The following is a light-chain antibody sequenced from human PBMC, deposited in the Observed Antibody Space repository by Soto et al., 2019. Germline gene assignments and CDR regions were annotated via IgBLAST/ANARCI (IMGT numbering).Light chain of an antibody. Sequence: DIQLTQSPSFLSASVGDRVTITCRASQGISSYLAWYQQKPGKAPKLLIYAASTLQSGVPSRFSGSGSGTEFTLTISSLQPEDFATYYCQQSYSSPPTFGQGTKVDI. CDR1: QGISSY. J-gene: IGKJ1*01. CDR2: AAS. CDR3: QQSYSSPPT. V-gene: IGKV1-9*01.